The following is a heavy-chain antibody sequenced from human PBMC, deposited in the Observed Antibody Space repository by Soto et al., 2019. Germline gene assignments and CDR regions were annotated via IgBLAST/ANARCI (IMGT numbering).Heavy chain of an antibody. CDR3: ALLGSSGWYQGSYFDY. CDR1: GGSITRNNHY. CDR2: ILYSGST. J-gene: IGHJ4*02. Sequence: QLQLQESGPGLVKPSETLSLTCIVSGGSITRNNHYWGWIRQSPGKGLEWIGSILYSGSTNYNPSRKSRVSLSVETSKNQFSLKMSSVTAADTALYYCALLGSSGWYQGSYFDYCGQGTLVTVTS. D-gene: IGHD6-19*01. V-gene: IGHV4-39*01.